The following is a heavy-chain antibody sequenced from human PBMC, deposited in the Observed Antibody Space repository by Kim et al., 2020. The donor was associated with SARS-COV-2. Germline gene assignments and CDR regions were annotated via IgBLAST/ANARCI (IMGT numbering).Heavy chain of an antibody. CDR3: ARGQVVVVVAATPPFFDH. D-gene: IGHD2-15*01. CDR2: INHSGST. J-gene: IGHJ4*01. V-gene: IGHV4-34*01. Sequence: SETLSLTCAVYGGSFSGYDWSWIRQPPGKGLEWIGEINHSGSTNYNPSLKSRVTISVDTSKNQFSLKLSSVTAADTAVYDCARGQVVVVVAATPPFFDHWGRGTLVTVSS. CDR1: GGSFSGYD.